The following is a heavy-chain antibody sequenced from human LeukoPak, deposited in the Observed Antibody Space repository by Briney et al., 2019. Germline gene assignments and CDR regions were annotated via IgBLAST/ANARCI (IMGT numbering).Heavy chain of an antibody. V-gene: IGHV1-46*01. J-gene: IGHJ4*02. CDR2: INPSGGST. CDR3: ARAGGYCSGDSCIEFDY. Sequence: ASVKVSCKASGYTFTSYYMHWVRQAPGQGLEWMGIINPSGGSTSYAHKFQGRVTMTRDTSTSTVYMELSSLRSEDTAVYYCARAGGYCSGDSCIEFDYWGQGTLVTVSS. D-gene: IGHD2-15*01. CDR1: GYTFTSYY.